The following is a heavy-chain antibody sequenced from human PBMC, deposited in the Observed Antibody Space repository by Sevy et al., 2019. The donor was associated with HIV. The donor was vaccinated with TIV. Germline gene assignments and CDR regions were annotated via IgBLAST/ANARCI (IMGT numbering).Heavy chain of an antibody. J-gene: IGHJ3*02. CDR3: AKDNNLGDSSSQGAFDI. V-gene: IGHV3-9*01. Sequence: GGSLRLSCAASRFTFDDYAMHWVRQAPGKGLEWVSGISWNSGSRGYADSVKGRFTISRDNAKNSLYLQMNSLRAEDTALYYCAKDNNLGDSSSQGAFDIWGQGTMVTVSS. CDR2: ISWNSGSR. CDR1: RFTFDDYA. D-gene: IGHD6-6*01.